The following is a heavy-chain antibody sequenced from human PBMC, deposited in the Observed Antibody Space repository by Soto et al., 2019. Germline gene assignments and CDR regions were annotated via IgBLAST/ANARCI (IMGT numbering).Heavy chain of an antibody. V-gene: IGHV3-49*04. CDR1: GFTFSTYS. J-gene: IGHJ5*02. CDR3: TRGRYCSGGSCYGPFDP. CDR2: IRSKAYGGTT. D-gene: IGHD2-15*01. Sequence: GGSLRLSCAAPGFTFSTYSMHWVRQAPGKGPEWVAFIRSKAYGGTTEYAASVKGRFTISRDDSKSIAYLQMNSLKTEDTAVYYCTRGRYCSGGSCYGPFDPWGQGTLVPVSS.